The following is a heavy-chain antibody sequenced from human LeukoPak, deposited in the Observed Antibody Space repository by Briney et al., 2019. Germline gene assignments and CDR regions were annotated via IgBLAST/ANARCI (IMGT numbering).Heavy chain of an antibody. CDR2: IYYSGST. D-gene: IGHD6-19*01. CDR3: ARAPIAVAGTGGLYEAFDI. J-gene: IGHJ3*02. Sequence: PSETLSLTCTVSGGSISSYYWSWIRQPPGKGLEWIGYIYYSGSTNYNPSLKSRVTISVDTSKNQFSLKLSSVTAADTAVYYCARAPIAVAGTGGLYEAFDIWGQGTMVTVSS. V-gene: IGHV4-59*01. CDR1: GGSISSYY.